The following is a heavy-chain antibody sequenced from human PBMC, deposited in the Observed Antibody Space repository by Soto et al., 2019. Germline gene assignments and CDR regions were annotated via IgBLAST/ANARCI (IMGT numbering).Heavy chain of an antibody. J-gene: IGHJ4*02. Sequence: SETLSLTCAVYGGSLSGYYWSWIRQPPGKGLEWIGEVNDSGSTNYSPSLKSRVTISVDTSKNQFSLKLSSVAAADTAVYYCARGDLMTHDYWGQGTLVTVS. V-gene: IGHV4-34*01. CDR3: ARGDLMTHDY. CDR2: VNDSGST. CDR1: GGSLSGYY.